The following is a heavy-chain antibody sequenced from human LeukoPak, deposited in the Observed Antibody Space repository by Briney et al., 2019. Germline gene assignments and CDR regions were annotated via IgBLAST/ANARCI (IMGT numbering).Heavy chain of an antibody. Sequence: ASVKVSCKASGYTFSDFYIHWVRQAPGQGLEYAGWITPKSGDTYSPQRFQGRVTMTRDASISTAYMELSSLRSDDTAVYYCARGELWFGELPKSLDYWGQGTLVTVSS. CDR1: GYTFSDFY. CDR3: ARGELWFGELPKSLDY. V-gene: IGHV1-2*02. CDR2: ITPKSGDT. D-gene: IGHD3-10*01. J-gene: IGHJ4*02.